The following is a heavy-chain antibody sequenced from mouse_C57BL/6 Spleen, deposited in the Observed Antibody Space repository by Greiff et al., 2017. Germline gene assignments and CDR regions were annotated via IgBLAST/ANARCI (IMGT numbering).Heavy chain of an antibody. D-gene: IGHD2-5*01. Sequence: VQLQQSGAELVMPGASVKLSCKASGYTFTSYWMHWVKQRPGQGLEWIGEIDPSDSYTNYNQKFKGKSTLTVDKSSSTAYMQLSSLTSEDSAVYYCARDYSNYEFAYWGQGTLVTVSA. CDR2: IDPSDSYT. J-gene: IGHJ3*01. CDR1: GYTFTSYW. CDR3: ARDYSNYEFAY. V-gene: IGHV1-69*01.